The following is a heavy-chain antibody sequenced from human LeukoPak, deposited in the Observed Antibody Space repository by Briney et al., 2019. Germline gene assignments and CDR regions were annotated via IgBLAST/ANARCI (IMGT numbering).Heavy chain of an antibody. D-gene: IGHD2-2*01. CDR2: IKQDGSEK. CDR1: GFTFSSYA. J-gene: IGHJ5*02. Sequence: GGSLRLSCAASGFTFSSYAMHWVRQAPGKGLEWVANIKQDGSEKYLVDSVKGRFTISRDNAKNSLYLQMNSLRGEDTAVYYCARGRRVPAAMGNWFDPWGQGTLVTVSS. CDR3: ARGRRVPAAMGNWFDP. V-gene: IGHV3-7*01.